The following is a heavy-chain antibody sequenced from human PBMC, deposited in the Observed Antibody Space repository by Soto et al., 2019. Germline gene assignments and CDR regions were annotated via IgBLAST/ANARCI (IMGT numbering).Heavy chain of an antibody. CDR1: GGTFNTFA. J-gene: IGHJ6*02. Sequence: VQLVQSGAEVKKTGSSVKVSCKASGGTFNTFAFSWVRQAPGQGFEWMGGLIPVFRSANYAQRFRGRITITADEYTSTVYLYLNDLRSDAASVYSCARRYCARDNCPGFYYFLDLWGLGTTVTVSS. CDR3: ARRYCARDNCPGFYYFLDL. V-gene: IGHV1-69*01. D-gene: IGHD2-8*01. CDR2: LIPVFRSA.